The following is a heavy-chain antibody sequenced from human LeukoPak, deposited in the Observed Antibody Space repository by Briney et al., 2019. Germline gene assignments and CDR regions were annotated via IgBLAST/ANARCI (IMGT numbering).Heavy chain of an antibody. CDR1: GGSISSGGYY. V-gene: IGHV4-61*08. J-gene: IGHJ4*02. CDR3: ARGSGPVAH. Sequence: SETLSLTCTVSGGSISSGGYYWSWIRQPPGKGLEWIGYIYYSGSTNYNPSLKSRVTISVDTSKNQFSLKLSSVTAADTAVYYCARGSGPVAHWGQGTLVTVSS. D-gene: IGHD5-12*01. CDR2: IYYSGST.